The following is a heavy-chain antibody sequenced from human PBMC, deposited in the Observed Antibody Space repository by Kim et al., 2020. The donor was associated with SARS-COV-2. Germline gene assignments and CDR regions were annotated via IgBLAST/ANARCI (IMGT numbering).Heavy chain of an antibody. D-gene: IGHD3-16*01. Sequence: GGSLRLSCAASGFTFSSYSMNWVRQAPGKGLEWVSSISSSSYIYYADSVKGRFTISRDNAKNSLYLQMNSLRAEDTAVYYCARDFKPWGSSYGMDVWGQGTTVTVSS. CDR1: GFTFSSYS. V-gene: IGHV3-21*01. CDR2: ISSSSYI. J-gene: IGHJ6*02. CDR3: ARDFKPWGSSYGMDV.